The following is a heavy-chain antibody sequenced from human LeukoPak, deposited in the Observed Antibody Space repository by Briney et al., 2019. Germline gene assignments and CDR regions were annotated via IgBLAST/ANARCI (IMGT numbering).Heavy chain of an antibody. V-gene: IGHV3-21*01. CDR2: ISSSSTYI. D-gene: IGHD2-15*01. J-gene: IGHJ4*02. Sequence: GGSLRLSCAASGFTFSSYSMNWVRQAPGKGLEWVSSISSSSTYIYYADSVKGRFTISRDNAKNSLYLQMNSLRADDTAVYFCARVLCSGGSCYSDYWGQGTLVTVSS. CDR1: GFTFSSYS. CDR3: ARVLCSGGSCYSDY.